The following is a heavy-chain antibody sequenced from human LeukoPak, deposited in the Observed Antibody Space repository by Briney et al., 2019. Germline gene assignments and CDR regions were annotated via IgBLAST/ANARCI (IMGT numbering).Heavy chain of an antibody. CDR2: IYYSGSA. Sequence: SETLSLTCTVSGGSISSYYWSWIRQPPGKGLEWIGYIYYSGSANYNPSLKSRVTISVDTSKNQFSLKLSSVTAADTAVYYCARTYYYDSSGSRRTYYYYGMDVWGQGTTVTVSS. CDR1: GGSISSYY. CDR3: ARTYYYDSSGSRRTYYYYGMDV. D-gene: IGHD3-22*01. V-gene: IGHV4-59*08. J-gene: IGHJ6*02.